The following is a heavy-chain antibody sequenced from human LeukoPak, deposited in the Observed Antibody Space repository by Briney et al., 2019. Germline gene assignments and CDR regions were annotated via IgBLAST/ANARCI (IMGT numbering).Heavy chain of an antibody. J-gene: IGHJ4*02. CDR2: ISSSGGST. Sequence: GGSLRLSCAASGFTFSSYAMSWVRQAPGKGLEWVSAISSSGGSTYYADSVKGRFTISRDNSKNTLYLQMNSLRAEDTAVYYCAKDLPTYYDYVWGSYSLDYWGQGTLVTVSS. CDR1: GFTFSSYA. V-gene: IGHV3-23*01. D-gene: IGHD3-16*01. CDR3: AKDLPTYYDYVWGSYSLDY.